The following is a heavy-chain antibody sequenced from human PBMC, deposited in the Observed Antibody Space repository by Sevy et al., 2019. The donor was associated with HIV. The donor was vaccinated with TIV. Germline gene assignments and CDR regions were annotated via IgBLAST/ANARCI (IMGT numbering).Heavy chain of an antibody. Sequence: GGSLRLSCTASGFIFSNVWMSWVRQAPGKGLEWVGRIKTETDGGTIDYAAPVKDRLTISRDDSKNTLYLEMNTLKTEETAVYSCTTGHDSGAIFDYWGQGTLVTVSS. V-gene: IGHV3-15*01. J-gene: IGHJ4*02. CDR2: IKTETDGGTI. D-gene: IGHD2-8*02. CDR3: TTGHDSGAIFDY. CDR1: GFIFSNVW.